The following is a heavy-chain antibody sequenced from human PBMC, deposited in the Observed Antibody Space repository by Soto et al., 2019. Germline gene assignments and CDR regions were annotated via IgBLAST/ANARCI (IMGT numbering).Heavy chain of an antibody. CDR3: ARGYYDFWSGYLTPNWFDP. J-gene: IGHJ5*02. Sequence: ASGKVSCKASGYTFTSYGISWVRQAPGQGLEWMGWISPYNGNTNYAQKLQDRVTMTTDTSTSTAYMELRSLRSDDTAVYYCARGYYDFWSGYLTPNWFDPWGQGTLVTVSS. V-gene: IGHV1-18*04. CDR2: ISPYNGNT. CDR1: GYTFTSYG. D-gene: IGHD3-3*01.